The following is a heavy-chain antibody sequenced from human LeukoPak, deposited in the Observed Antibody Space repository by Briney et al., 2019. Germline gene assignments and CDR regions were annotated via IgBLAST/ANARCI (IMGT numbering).Heavy chain of an antibody. D-gene: IGHD2-15*01. CDR1: GYTFTSYD. J-gene: IGHJ6*03. CDR2: ISAYNGNT. CDR3: ARYCSGGSCPLRYYYYYMDV. Sequence: ASVKVSCKASGYTFTSYDINWVRQAPGQGLEWMGWISAYNGNTNYAQKLQGRVTMTTDTSTSTAYMELRSLRSDDTAVYYCARYCSGGSCPLRYYYYYMDVWGKGTTVTVSS. V-gene: IGHV1-18*01.